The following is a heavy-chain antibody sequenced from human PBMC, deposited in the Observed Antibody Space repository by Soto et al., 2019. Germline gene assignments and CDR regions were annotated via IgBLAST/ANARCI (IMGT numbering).Heavy chain of an antibody. CDR2: ISYDGSNK. V-gene: IGHV3-30*18. CDR3: AKNWGSYRPLYGMDV. CDR1: GFTFSSYG. D-gene: IGHD3-16*02. Sequence: GGSLRLSCAASGFTFSSYGMHWVRQAPGKGLEWVAVISYDGSNKYYADSVKGRFTISRDNSKNTLYLQMNSLRAEDTAVYYCAKNWGSYRPLYGMDVWGQGTTVTVSS. J-gene: IGHJ6*02.